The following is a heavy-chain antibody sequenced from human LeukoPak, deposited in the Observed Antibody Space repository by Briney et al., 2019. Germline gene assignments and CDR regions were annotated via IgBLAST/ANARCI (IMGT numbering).Heavy chain of an antibody. CDR2: IYYSGST. CDR1: GGSISSGDHY. Sequence: SETLSLTCTVSGGSISSGDHYWSWIRQPPGKGLEWIGYIYYSGSTYYNPSLKSRISISLDTSKNQFSLKLSSVTAADTAVYYCARTLGYCSSTSCPDAFDIWGQGTMVTVSS. D-gene: IGHD2-2*01. CDR3: ARTLGYCSSTSCPDAFDI. V-gene: IGHV4-30-4*02. J-gene: IGHJ3*02.